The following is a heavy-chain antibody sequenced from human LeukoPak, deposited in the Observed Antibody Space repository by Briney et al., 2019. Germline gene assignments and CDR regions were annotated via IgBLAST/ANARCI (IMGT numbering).Heavy chain of an antibody. J-gene: IGHJ4*02. CDR3: ARSPDILTGEKFDY. CDR1: GYTFTGYY. Sequence: ASVKVSCKASGYTFTGYYMHWVRQAPGQGLEWMGWINPYSGDTNYAQKFEARVTMNRDTSISTAYMELSRLRFDDTAVYYCARSPDILTGEKFDYWGQGTLVTVSS. CDR2: INPYSGDT. D-gene: IGHD3-9*01. V-gene: IGHV1-2*02.